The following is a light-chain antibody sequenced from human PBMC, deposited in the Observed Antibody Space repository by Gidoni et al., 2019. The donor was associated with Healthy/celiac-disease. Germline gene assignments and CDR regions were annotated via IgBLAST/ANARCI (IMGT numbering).Light chain of an antibody. V-gene: IGKV3-20*01. J-gene: IGKJ1*01. CDR1: QSVSSSY. Sequence: EIVLTQSPGTLSLSPGERATLSCRASQSVSSSYLAGYQQKPGQAPRLLIYGASSRATGIPDRFSGSGSVTAFTLTIRRLEPEDFAVYYCQQYGSSPWTFGQGTKVEIK. CDR2: GAS. CDR3: QQYGSSPWT.